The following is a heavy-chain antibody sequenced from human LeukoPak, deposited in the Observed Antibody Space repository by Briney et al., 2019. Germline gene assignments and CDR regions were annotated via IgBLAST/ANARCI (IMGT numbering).Heavy chain of an antibody. J-gene: IGHJ3*02. CDR2: VYYTGSN. V-gene: IGHV4-39*01. D-gene: IGHD1-1*01. CDR1: GGSISSVTDY. Sequence: PSETLSLTCTVSGGSISSVTDYWGWIRQPPGKGLEWIGVVYYTGSNYNNPSLKRRVTLSVDTSKNQFALKLSSVTAADTAVYYCAVNLTRHTFDIWGQGTMVTVSS. CDR3: AVNLTRHTFDI.